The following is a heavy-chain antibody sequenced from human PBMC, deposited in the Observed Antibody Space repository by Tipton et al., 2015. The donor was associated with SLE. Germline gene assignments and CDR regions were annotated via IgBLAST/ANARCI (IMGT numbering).Heavy chain of an antibody. D-gene: IGHD5-18*01. CDR1: GYSISSGYY. J-gene: IGHJ5*02. V-gene: IGHV4-38-2*01. CDR2: IYHSGST. Sequence: TLSLTCAVSGYSISSGYYWGWIRQPPGKGLEWIGSIYHSGSTYYNPSLKSRVTISVDTSKNQFSLKLSSVTAADTAVYYCARVGGGYFTNWFDPWGQGTPVTVSS. CDR3: ARVGGGYFTNWFDP.